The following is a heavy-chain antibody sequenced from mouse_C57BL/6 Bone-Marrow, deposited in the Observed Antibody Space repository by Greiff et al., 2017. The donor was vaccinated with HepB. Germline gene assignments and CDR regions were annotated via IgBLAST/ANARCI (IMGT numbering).Heavy chain of an antibody. D-gene: IGHD1-1*01. CDR2: IWRGGST. V-gene: IGHV2-5*01. Sequence: VHLVESGPGLVQPSQSLSITCTVSGFSLTSYGVHWVRQSPGKGLEWLGVIWRGGSTDYNAAFMSRLSITKDNSKSQVFFKMNSLQADDTAIYYCAKQGSSCGAMDYWGQGTSVTVSS. J-gene: IGHJ4*01. CDR3: AKQGSSCGAMDY. CDR1: GFSLTSYG.